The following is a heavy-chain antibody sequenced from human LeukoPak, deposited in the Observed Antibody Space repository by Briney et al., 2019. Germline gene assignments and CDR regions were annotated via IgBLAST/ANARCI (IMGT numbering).Heavy chain of an antibody. CDR1: GFTFSSYS. D-gene: IGHD3-22*01. V-gene: IGHV3-21*01. CDR3: ARDQYYYDSSGDFDY. CDR2: ISSSSSYI. J-gene: IGHJ4*02. Sequence: GASLRLSCAASGFTFSSYSMNWVRQAPGKGLEWVSSISSSSSYIYYADSVKGRFTISRDNAKNSLYLQMNSLRAEDTAVYYCARDQYYYDSSGDFDYWGQGTLVTVSS.